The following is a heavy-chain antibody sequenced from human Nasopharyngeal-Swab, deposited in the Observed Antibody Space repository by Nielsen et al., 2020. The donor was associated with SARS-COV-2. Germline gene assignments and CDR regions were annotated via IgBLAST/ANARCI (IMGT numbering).Heavy chain of an antibody. CDR3: VRPEGVATSFKYYFQYGMDV. J-gene: IGHJ6*02. Sequence: GESLKISCKGSGYSFTSYWIAWVRQVPGKGLEWVGIIYPRASDTRYSPSFQGQVTISADKSISTAYLQWSSLKASDTAMYYCVRPEGVATSFKYYFQYGMDVWGQGTMVTVPS. CDR1: GYSFTSYW. CDR2: IYPRASDT. V-gene: IGHV5-51*01. D-gene: IGHD5-12*01.